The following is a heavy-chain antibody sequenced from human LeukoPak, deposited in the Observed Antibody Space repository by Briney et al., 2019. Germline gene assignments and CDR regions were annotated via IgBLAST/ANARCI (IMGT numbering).Heavy chain of an antibody. D-gene: IGHD6-19*01. CDR1: GGSISSYY. CDR2: IYTSGST. V-gene: IGHV4-4*07. J-gene: IGHJ4*02. CDR3: ARTGYRSGWYVDQLDY. Sequence: SETLSLTCTVSGGSISSYYWSWIRQPAGKGLEWIGRIYTSGSTNYNPSLKSRVTMSLDTSKNKISLNLTSVTAADTAVYYCARTGYRSGWYVDQLDYWGQGTLVTVSS.